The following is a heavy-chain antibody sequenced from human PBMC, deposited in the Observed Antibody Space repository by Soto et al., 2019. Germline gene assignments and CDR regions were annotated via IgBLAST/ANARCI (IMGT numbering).Heavy chain of an antibody. V-gene: IGHV4-34*01. CDR3: ARGSGCSGGSCYVGTHTTKSTNFDY. CDR1: GGSFSGYY. J-gene: IGHJ4*02. Sequence: SETLSLTCAVYGGSFSGYYWSWIRQPPGKGLEWIGEINHSGSTNYNPSLKSRVTISVDTSKNQFSLKLSSVTAADTAVYYCARGSGCSGGSCYVGTHTTKSTNFDYWGQGTLVTVSS. D-gene: IGHD2-15*01. CDR2: INHSGST.